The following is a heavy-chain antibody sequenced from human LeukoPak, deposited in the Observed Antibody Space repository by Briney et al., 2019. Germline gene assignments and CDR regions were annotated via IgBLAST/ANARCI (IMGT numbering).Heavy chain of an antibody. CDR1: GGSISSGDYY. J-gene: IGHJ4*02. CDR2: ILYSGST. CDR3: AREVVY. D-gene: IGHD2-8*02. Sequence: PSETLSLTCTVSGGSISSGDYYWSWIRQAPGKGLEWIGYILYSGSTYYSPSLKSRVTISVDTSKNQFSLKLSSVTAADTAVYYCAREVVYWGQGTLVTVSS. V-gene: IGHV4-30-4*01.